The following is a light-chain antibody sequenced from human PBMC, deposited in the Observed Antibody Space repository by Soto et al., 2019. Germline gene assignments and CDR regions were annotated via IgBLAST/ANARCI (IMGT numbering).Light chain of an antibody. CDR2: GAS. V-gene: IGKV3-20*01. J-gene: IGKJ5*01. CDR1: QSVSVSY. Sequence: IVLTQSPDTLSLSSGERATLSCRAMQSVSVSYLAWYQQQPGQAPSRLIYGASSRATGSPDRFSGSGSSTDFTLTISRLEPEDFAVYYCQQYGSSLGITFGQGTRLEIK. CDR3: QQYGSSLGIT.